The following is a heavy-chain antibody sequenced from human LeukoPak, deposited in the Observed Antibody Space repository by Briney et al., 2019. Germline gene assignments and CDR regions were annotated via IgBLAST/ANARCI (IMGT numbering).Heavy chain of an antibody. V-gene: IGHV3-66*01. CDR1: GFALSAAY. D-gene: IGHD3/OR15-3a*01. J-gene: IGHJ3*02. CDR2: INSGGSA. CDR3: ARELFRGLHDVTGPLNI. Sequence: GRSLRLSCEASGFALSAAYMSWVRQAAGKGLEWVSLINSGGSAYYADSVRGRLTISRGMTKNTLYLQMNSLLSEDTAVYFCARELFRGLHDVTGPLNIWGQGTMVTVSS.